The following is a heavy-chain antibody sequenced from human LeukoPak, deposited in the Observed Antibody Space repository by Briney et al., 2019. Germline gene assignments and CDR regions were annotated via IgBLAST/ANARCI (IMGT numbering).Heavy chain of an antibody. CDR1: GYTFSSYG. D-gene: IGHD3-22*01. V-gene: IGHV1-18*01. CDR2: ISAYNGNT. Sequence: GASVKVSCKASGYTFSSYGISWVRQAPGQGLEWMGWISAYNGNTNYAQKLQGRVTMTTDTSTSTAYVELRSLRSDDTAVYYCARDFYYYDSSGYFDYWGQGTLVTVSS. J-gene: IGHJ4*02. CDR3: ARDFYYYDSSGYFDY.